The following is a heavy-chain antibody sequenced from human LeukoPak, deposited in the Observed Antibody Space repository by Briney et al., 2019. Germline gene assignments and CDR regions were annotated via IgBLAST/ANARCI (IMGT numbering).Heavy chain of an antibody. V-gene: IGHV1-69*04. D-gene: IGHD1-1*01. J-gene: IGHJ4*02. Sequence: ASVKVSCKASGGTFSSYAISWVRQAPGQGLEWMGRIIPILGIANYAQKFQGRVTITADESTSTAYMELSSLRSEDTAVYYCARVTTGTTGPDYWGQGTLVTVSS. CDR1: GGTFSSYA. CDR2: IIPILGIA. CDR3: ARVTTGTTGPDY.